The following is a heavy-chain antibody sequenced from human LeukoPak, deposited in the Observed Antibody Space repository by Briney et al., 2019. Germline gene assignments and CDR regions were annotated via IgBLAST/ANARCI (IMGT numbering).Heavy chain of an antibody. D-gene: IGHD2-2*01. CDR3: ARRLTQYDCFDP. V-gene: IGHV6-1*01. CDR2: TYYRSTWYN. CDR1: GDSVSSNSVT. Sequence: SQTLSLTCAISGDSVSSNSVTWNWIRQSPSRGLEWLGRTYYRSTWYNDYAVSVRGRITVNPDTSKNQFSLHLNSVTPEDTAVFYCARRLTQYDCFDPWGQGILVTVSS. J-gene: IGHJ5*02.